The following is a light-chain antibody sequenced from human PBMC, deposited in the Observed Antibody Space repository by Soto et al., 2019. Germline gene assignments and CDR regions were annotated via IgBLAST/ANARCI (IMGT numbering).Light chain of an antibody. V-gene: IGKV3-20*01. CDR1: QTVSSNN. CDR3: QQYGSSPFT. CDR2: GAS. Sequence: DIVLTQSPGTLSLSPGERATLSCRASQTVSSNNLAWYQQKRGQAPRLLIYGASSRAAAIPDRFRGSGSGTDFTLIFSSLAPEDFAVYYGQQYGSSPFTFGPGTAVDIK. J-gene: IGKJ3*01.